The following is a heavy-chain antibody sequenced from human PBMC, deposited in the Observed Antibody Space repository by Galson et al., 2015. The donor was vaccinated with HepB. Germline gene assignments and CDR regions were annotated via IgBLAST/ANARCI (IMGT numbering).Heavy chain of an antibody. CDR1: GYTFTGHY. V-gene: IGHV1-2*02. CDR2: IDPNSGGT. Sequence: SVKVSCKASGYTFTGHYMHWVRQAPGQGLECMGWIDPNSGGTNYAQKFQGRVTMTRDTSISTAYMELSRLRSDDTAVYYCASESGYYDRGDWFDPWGQGTLVTVSS. D-gene: IGHD3-22*01. J-gene: IGHJ5*02. CDR3: ASESGYYDRGDWFDP.